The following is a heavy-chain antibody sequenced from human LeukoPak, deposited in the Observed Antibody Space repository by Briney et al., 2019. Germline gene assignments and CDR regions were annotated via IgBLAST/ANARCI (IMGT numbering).Heavy chain of an antibody. D-gene: IGHD6-13*01. CDR3: ARVYQRSAAGPCFDY. CDR1: GGTFSSYA. Sequence: SVKVSCKASGGTFSSYAISWLRQAPGQGLEWMGGIIPIFGTANYAQKFQGRVTITADESTSTAYMELSSLRSEDTAVYYCARVYQRSAAGPCFDYWGQGTLVTVSS. J-gene: IGHJ4*02. CDR2: IIPIFGTA. V-gene: IGHV1-69*13.